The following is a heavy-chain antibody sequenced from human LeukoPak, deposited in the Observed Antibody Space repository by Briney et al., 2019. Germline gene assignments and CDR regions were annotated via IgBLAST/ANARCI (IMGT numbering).Heavy chain of an antibody. V-gene: IGHV3-23*01. CDR3: TNKSPYGGRDS. D-gene: IGHD4/OR15-4a*01. J-gene: IGHJ4*02. Sequence: PGGSLRLSCAASGFTFSSYSMSWIRQAPGKGLEWVSAISGNGENTYYADSMKGRFTISRDNSKDILYLQMSSLRADDTAIYYCTNKSPYGGRDSWGQGTLVTVSS. CDR1: GFTFSSYS. CDR2: ISGNGENT.